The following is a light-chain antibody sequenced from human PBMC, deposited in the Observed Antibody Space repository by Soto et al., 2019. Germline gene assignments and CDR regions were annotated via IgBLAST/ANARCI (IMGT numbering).Light chain of an antibody. Sequence: IQLTQSPSFLSASVGDIVTITCRASQGIGSYLAWYQQKPGKAPKLLIYAASTLQSGVPSRFIGSGSATEFTLTISSLQPEDFASYYCQQLNFFPYTFGQGTKLEIK. J-gene: IGKJ2*01. CDR2: AAS. CDR3: QQLNFFPYT. CDR1: QGIGSY. V-gene: IGKV1-9*01.